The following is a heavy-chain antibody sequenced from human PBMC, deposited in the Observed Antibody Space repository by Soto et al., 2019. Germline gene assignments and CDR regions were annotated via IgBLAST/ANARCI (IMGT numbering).Heavy chain of an antibody. CDR2: ISAYNGNT. D-gene: IGHD2-15*01. Sequence: ASVKVSCKASGYTFTNNDVSWVRQAPGQGLEWMGWISAYNGNTNYAQKLQGRVTMTTDTSTSTAYMELRSLRSDDTAVYYCARDRGQLGYCSGGSCPTGIWGQGTMVTVSS. J-gene: IGHJ3*02. CDR1: GYTFTNND. CDR3: ARDRGQLGYCSGGSCPTGI. V-gene: IGHV1-18*01.